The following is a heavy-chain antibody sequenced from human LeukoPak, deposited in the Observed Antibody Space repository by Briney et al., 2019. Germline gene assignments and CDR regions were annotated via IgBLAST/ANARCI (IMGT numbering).Heavy chain of an antibody. CDR3: TREVWGSTFPDY. D-gene: IGHD7-27*01. Sequence: SETLSLTCTVSGYSINTVYYWGWIRQPPGKGPEWIATTHHSGATYYNPSLKSRVTLSVDTSKNQVSLKMTSVTAADTAVYYCTREVWGSTFPDYWGQGTLVTVSS. CDR1: GYSINTVYY. J-gene: IGHJ4*02. CDR2: THHSGAT. V-gene: IGHV4-38-2*02.